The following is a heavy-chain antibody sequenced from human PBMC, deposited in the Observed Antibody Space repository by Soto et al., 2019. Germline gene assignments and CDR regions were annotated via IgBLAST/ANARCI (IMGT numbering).Heavy chain of an antibody. V-gene: IGHV4-59*08. J-gene: IGHJ4*02. CDR2: IYYSGST. CDR1: GGSISSYY. CDR3: ARGGNSYYYDSSGYYYLDY. Sequence: PSETLSLTCTVSGGSISSYYWSWIRQPPGKGLEWIGYIYYSGSTYYNPSLKSRVTMSVDTSKNQFSLKLSSVTAADTAVYYCARGGNSYYYDSSGYYYLDYWGQGTLVTVSS. D-gene: IGHD3-22*01.